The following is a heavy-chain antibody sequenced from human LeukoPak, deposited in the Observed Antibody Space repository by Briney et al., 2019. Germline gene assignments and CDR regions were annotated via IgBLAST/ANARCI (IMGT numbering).Heavy chain of an antibody. CDR1: GFTFDDYA. CDR3: ARGGGIVGASNRYYYYYMDV. J-gene: IGHJ6*03. V-gene: IGHV3-9*01. Sequence: GGSLRLSCAASGFTFDDYAMHWVRQTPGKGLEWVSGINWNSGSIDYADSVKGRFTISRDNAKNSLYLQMNTLRAGDTALYYCARGGGIVGASNRYYYYYMDVWGKGTTVTISS. D-gene: IGHD1-26*01. CDR2: INWNSGSI.